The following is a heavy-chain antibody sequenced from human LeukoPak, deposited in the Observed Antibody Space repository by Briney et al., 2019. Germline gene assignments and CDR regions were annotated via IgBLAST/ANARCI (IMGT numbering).Heavy chain of an antibody. CDR1: GFSLSGYW. D-gene: IGHD4-17*01. CDR2: INRDGSQK. Sequence: GGSLRLSCAASGFSLSGYWMTWVRQAPGKGLEWVANINRDGSQKNHVDSVKGRFTISRDNAENSLYLQMNSLRAEDTAVYYCARDREVYGDSTIGAFDIWGQGTMVTVSS. V-gene: IGHV3-7*01. J-gene: IGHJ3*02. CDR3: ARDREVYGDSTIGAFDI.